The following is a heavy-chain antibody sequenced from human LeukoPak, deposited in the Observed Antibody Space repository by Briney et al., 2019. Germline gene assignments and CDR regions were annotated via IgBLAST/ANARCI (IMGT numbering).Heavy chain of an antibody. Sequence: GGSLRLSCAASGFTFSSYSMNWVRQAPGKGLEWVSYISSSSSTIHYADSVKGRFTISRDNSKNTLYLQMNSLRAEDTAVYYCAKRMGPSIAAADLDYWGQGTLVTVSS. V-gene: IGHV3-48*01. CDR2: ISSSSSTI. CDR3: AKRMGPSIAAADLDY. J-gene: IGHJ4*02. D-gene: IGHD6-13*01. CDR1: GFTFSSYS.